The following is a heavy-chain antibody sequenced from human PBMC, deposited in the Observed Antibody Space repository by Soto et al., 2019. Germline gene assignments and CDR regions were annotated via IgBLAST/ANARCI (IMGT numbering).Heavy chain of an antibody. D-gene: IGHD2-15*01. V-gene: IGHV3-23*01. Sequence: EVHLLESGGGLVQPGGSLRLSCVGSGFSFNPYVMAWVRQAPGKGLEWVSAIRSNTAITYYPDSMRGRFTISRVNSENTIFLQMNNLRVEDSAVYFCAKASDGGWPYYFDSWGQGTLVTVSS. J-gene: IGHJ4*02. CDR2: IRSNTAIT. CDR3: AKASDGGWPYYFDS. CDR1: GFSFNPYV.